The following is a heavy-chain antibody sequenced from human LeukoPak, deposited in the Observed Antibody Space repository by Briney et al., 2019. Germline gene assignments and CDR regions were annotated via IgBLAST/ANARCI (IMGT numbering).Heavy chain of an antibody. CDR3: AREQTLRSSCWYGDAFDI. J-gene: IGHJ3*02. Sequence: GASVKVSCKASGYTFTGYYMHWVRQAPGQGGEWVGRINPNRGGKNYVQRFQGRVTSTRDTSISTAYMELSRLRSDDTAVYYCAREQTLRSSCWYGDAFDIWGQGTMVTVSS. CDR1: GYTFTGYY. CDR2: INPNRGGK. D-gene: IGHD6-19*01. V-gene: IGHV1-2*01.